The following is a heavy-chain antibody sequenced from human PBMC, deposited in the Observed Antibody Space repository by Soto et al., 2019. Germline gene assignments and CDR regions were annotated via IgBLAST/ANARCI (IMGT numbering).Heavy chain of an antibody. J-gene: IGHJ3*02. V-gene: IGHV3-66*01. D-gene: IGHD4-17*01. CDR3: ARDTVSGATRPNAFDI. Sequence: EVQLVESGGGLVQPGGSLRLSCAASGFTVSSSYMTWVRQAPGKGLEWVSIIFGGRSTYYADSVKGRLTISRDNPRNTLYLQMNRLRAEDTAVYYCARDTVSGATRPNAFDIWGQGTTVTVSS. CDR2: IFGGRST. CDR1: GFTVSSSY.